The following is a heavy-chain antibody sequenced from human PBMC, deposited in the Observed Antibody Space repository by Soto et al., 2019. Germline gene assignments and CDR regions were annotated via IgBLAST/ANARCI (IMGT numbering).Heavy chain of an antibody. V-gene: IGHV3-73*01. D-gene: IGHD1-26*01. Sequence: AGALTLSCVASGLSFSASAMHWVWHASGKGQEGVGRIRNKPDKYATDYPAPMQGRFTISRDDSNRMAYMQMNSSATEATAVYYCCRHQGRLGSWDYWGQGTLVTVSS. CDR1: GLSFSASA. J-gene: IGHJ4*02. CDR3: CRHQGRLGSWDY. CDR2: IRNKPDKYAT.